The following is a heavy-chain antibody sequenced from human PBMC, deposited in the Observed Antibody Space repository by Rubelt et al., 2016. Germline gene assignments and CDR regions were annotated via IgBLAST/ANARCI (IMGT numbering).Heavy chain of an antibody. CDR2: IKEDGSET. CDR3: ARDENTIFGATMDV. J-gene: IGHJ6*03. V-gene: IGHV3-7*01. D-gene: IGHD3-3*01. Sequence: RLSCAASGFTFSSYWMSWARQAPGKGLEWLANIKEDGSETYHVDSVRGRFTISRDNSKNTLFLQITSLRAEDTAIYYCARDENTIFGATMDVWGKGTTVIVSS. CDR1: GFTFSSYW.